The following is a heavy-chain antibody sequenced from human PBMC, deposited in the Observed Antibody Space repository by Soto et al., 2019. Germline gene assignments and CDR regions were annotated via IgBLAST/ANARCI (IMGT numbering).Heavy chain of an antibody. D-gene: IGHD3-22*01. Sequence: PGGSLRLSCSASGFTFSSYAMHWVRQAPGKGLEYLSIISSNGVNTYYTDSVKDRFTISRDNSKNTVYLQMSSLSTGDTAVYYCVKGSSSRIVGGGNFDFWGQGTLVTVSS. CDR3: VKGSSSRIVGGGNFDF. V-gene: IGHV3-64D*06. CDR1: GFTFSSYA. CDR2: ISSNGVNT. J-gene: IGHJ4*02.